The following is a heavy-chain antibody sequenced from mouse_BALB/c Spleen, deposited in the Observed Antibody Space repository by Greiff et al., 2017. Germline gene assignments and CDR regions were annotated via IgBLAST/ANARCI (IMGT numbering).Heavy chain of an antibody. CDR2: ISSGSSTI. CDR1: GFTFSSFG. Sequence: DVQLVESGGGLVQPGGSRKLSCAASGFTFSSFGMHWVRQAPEKGLEWVAYISSGSSTIYYADTVKGRFTISRDNPKNTLFLQMTSLRSEDTAMYYCARYFPDGYYRYFDYWGQGTTLTVSS. D-gene: IGHD2-3*01. V-gene: IGHV5-17*02. J-gene: IGHJ2*01. CDR3: ARYFPDGYYRYFDY.